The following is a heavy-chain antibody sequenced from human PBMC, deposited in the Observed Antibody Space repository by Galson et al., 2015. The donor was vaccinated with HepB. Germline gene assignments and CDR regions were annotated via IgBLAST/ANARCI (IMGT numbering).Heavy chain of an antibody. Sequence: DSVKGRFTISRDNSKSMLYLQMNNLRAEDTAVYYCAKGTTNIDYWGQGTLVTVSS. CDR3: AKGTTNIDY. J-gene: IGHJ4*02. D-gene: IGHD1-1*01. V-gene: IGHV3-23*01.